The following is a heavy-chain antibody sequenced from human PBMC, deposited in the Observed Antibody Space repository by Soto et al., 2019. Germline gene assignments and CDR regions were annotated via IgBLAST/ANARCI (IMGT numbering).Heavy chain of an antibody. Sequence: PGGSRRFPCTASEITFRSITMNWVRQAPGKGLEWVSTISSNSAYIYYTDALRGRFTISRDNAKNSLHLQMNSRRAEDTAVYYCTRDASRDSSARGWYDPWGPGTLVTVSS. CDR1: EITFRSIT. D-gene: IGHD6-13*01. CDR2: ISSNSAYI. CDR3: TRDASRDSSARGWYDP. V-gene: IGHV3-21*01. J-gene: IGHJ5*02.